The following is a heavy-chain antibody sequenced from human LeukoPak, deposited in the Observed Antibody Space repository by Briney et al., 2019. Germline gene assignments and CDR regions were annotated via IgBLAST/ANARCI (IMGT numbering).Heavy chain of an antibody. CDR1: GFTFSSYS. J-gene: IGHJ5*02. V-gene: IGHV3-21*01. Sequence: GGSLRLSCAASGFTFSSYSMNWVRQAPGKGLEWVSSISSSSSYIYYADSVKGRFTISRDNAKNSLYLQMNSLGAEDTAVCYCARDLGGDYYGSGTYSRGWFDPWGQGTLVTVSS. CDR3: ARDLGGDYYGSGTYSRGWFDP. CDR2: ISSSSSYI. D-gene: IGHD3-10*01.